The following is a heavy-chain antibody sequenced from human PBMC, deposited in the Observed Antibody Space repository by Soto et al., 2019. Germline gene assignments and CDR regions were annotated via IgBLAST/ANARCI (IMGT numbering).Heavy chain of an antibody. CDR3: ARGIEEMATTTAVWSFDL. D-gene: IGHD1-1*01. J-gene: IGHJ2*01. CDR2: IIPFFGTA. CDR1: GDTFSSHA. V-gene: IGHV1-69*01. Sequence: QVQLVQSGAEVKKPGSSVKVSCKASGDTFSSHAFGWARQAPGQRLEWVGGIIPFFGTANYAQKFQGRVAITADESTTTVYMELSSLTSEDTAVYYCARGIEEMATTTAVWSFDLWGRGTLVTVSS.